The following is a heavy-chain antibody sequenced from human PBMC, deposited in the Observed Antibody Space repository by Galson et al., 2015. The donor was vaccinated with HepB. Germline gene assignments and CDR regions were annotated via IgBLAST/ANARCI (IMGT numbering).Heavy chain of an antibody. D-gene: IGHD2-15*01. J-gene: IGHJ4*02. V-gene: IGHV3-23*01. Sequence: SLRLSCAASGFTFSKYAMNWVRLAPGKGLEWVSAISGGGSSTYYADSVKGRFTISRDNSKNTLYLQMNSLRAEDTAVYYCAKEYCSGGSCYSCWDYWGQGTLVTVSS. CDR2: ISGGGSST. CDR1: GFTFSKYA. CDR3: AKEYCSGGSCYSCWDY.